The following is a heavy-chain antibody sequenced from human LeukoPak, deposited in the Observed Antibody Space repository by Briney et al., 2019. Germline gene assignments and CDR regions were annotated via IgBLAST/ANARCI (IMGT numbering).Heavy chain of an antibody. Sequence: GGSLRLSCAASGFPFSTYRMNWVRQAPGKGLEWVSAISGSGGSTCYADSVKGRFTISRDNSKNTLYLQMNSLRAEDTAVYYCARSNGYNSSPNYWGQGTLVTVSS. CDR3: ARSNGYNSSPNY. V-gene: IGHV3-23*01. CDR1: GFPFSTYR. D-gene: IGHD6-13*01. J-gene: IGHJ4*02. CDR2: ISGSGGST.